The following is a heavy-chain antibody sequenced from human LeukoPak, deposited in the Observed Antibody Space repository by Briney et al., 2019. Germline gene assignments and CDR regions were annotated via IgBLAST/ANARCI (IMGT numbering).Heavy chain of an antibody. J-gene: IGHJ5*02. CDR2: IHSGGSI. CDR3: ARGESDNWYDP. V-gene: IGHV3-66*01. Sequence: GGSLRLSCAASGFTVSSNYMSWVRQAPGKGLEWVSVIHSGGSIYYGDSVKGRFTISRDNPRNTLYLQINSLRAEDTAVYYCARGESDNWYDPWGQGTLVTVSS. CDR1: GFTVSSNY.